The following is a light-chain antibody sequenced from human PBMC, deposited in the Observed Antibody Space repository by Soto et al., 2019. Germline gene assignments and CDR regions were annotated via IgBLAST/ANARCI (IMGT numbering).Light chain of an antibody. V-gene: IGLV3-21*04. J-gene: IGLJ2*01. CDR3: QVWDTSGHVV. CDR2: YDG. Sequence: SYELTQPPSVSVAPGQTAWIACGGNNIESKAVHWYQQKPGQAPVLVIYYDGDRPSGIPERFSGSNSGNTATLTISRVEVEDEADYYCQVWDTSGHVVFGGGTKLTVL. CDR1: NIESKA.